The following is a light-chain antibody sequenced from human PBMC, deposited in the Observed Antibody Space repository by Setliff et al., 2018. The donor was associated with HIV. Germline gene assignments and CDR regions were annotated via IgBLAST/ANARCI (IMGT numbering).Light chain of an antibody. CDR2: GSR. CDR3: QTYDTRLNIYV. Sequence: QSVLTQPPSVSGAPGQRVTIFCTGGPSTIGPGHDVHWYQQLPGTAPKLLVYGSRNRPSGVPDRFSGSKSGNSASLAITGLQAEDEGDYYCQTYDTRLNIYVFGTGTKATV. J-gene: IGLJ1*01. CDR1: PSTIGPGHD. V-gene: IGLV1-40*01.